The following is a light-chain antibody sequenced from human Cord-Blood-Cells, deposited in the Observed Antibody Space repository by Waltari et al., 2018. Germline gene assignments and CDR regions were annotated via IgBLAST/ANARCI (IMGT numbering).Light chain of an antibody. Sequence: ACQQVNRPYSVLYQQKPGRAPVLLSYAASSMATGIPDRFSGSGSETDFTLTISRLEADDFAVYYCQQYGSSPYTFGQGTKLEI. CDR2: AAS. V-gene: IGKV3-20*01. J-gene: IGKJ2*01. CDR3: QQYGSSPYT. CDR1: QQVNRPY.